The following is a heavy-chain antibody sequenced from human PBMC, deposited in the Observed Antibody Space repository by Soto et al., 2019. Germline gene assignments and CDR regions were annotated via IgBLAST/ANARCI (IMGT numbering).Heavy chain of an antibody. Sequence: QTLPLTCDISWDSVCSNSAGWNWVRQTPSRGLEWLGRTYYKSRWFNNFAVSVKSRITINPDTSQNQFSLHLDSVTPEDTAVFFCAKGSGDDVSGHYYSAVRVKGSTVTVTS. V-gene: IGHV6-1*01. CDR2: TYYKSRWFN. CDR3: AKGSGDDVSGHYYSAV. D-gene: IGHD5-12*01. J-gene: IGHJ6*03. CDR1: WDSVCSNSAG.